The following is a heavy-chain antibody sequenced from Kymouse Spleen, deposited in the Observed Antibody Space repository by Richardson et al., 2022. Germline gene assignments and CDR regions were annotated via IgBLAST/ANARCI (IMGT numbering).Heavy chain of an antibody. CDR3: ARIAVAGYYYGMDV. J-gene: IGHJ6*02. CDR1: GFTFSSYG. Sequence: QVQLVESGGGVVQPGRSLRLSCAASGFTFSSYGMHWVRQAPGKGLEWVAVIWYDGSNKYYADSVKGRFTISRDNSKNTLYLQMNSLRAEDTAVYYCARIAVAGYYYGMDVWGQGTTVTVSS. V-gene: IGHV3-33*01. D-gene: IGHD6-19*01. CDR2: IWYDGSNK.